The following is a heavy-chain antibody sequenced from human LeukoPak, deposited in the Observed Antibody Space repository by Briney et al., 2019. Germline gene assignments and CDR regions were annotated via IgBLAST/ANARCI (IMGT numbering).Heavy chain of an antibody. CDR2: IYYSGST. Sequence: SETLSLTCTVSGGSISSYYWSWIRQPPGKGLGWIGYIYYSGSTNYNPSLKSRVTISVDTSKNQFSLKLSSVTAADTAVYYCARVRAGGSIDYWGQGTLVTVSS. J-gene: IGHJ4*02. CDR3: ARVRAGGSIDY. D-gene: IGHD2-15*01. V-gene: IGHV4-59*01. CDR1: GGSISSYY.